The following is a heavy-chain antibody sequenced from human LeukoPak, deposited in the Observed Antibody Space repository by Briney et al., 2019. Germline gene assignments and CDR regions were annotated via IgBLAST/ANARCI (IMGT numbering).Heavy chain of an antibody. CDR2: IYPGDSDT. V-gene: IGHV5-51*01. Sequence: GESLKISCKGYGYSFTSYWIGWVRQMPGKGLECKGIIYPGDSDTRYTPYFQGHVTISADKSISTAYLQWSSLKASDTDMYYCARDQGTYYYDSSGYRAFDYWGQGTLVTVSS. D-gene: IGHD3-22*01. J-gene: IGHJ4*02. CDR1: GYSFTSYW. CDR3: ARDQGTYYYDSSGYRAFDY.